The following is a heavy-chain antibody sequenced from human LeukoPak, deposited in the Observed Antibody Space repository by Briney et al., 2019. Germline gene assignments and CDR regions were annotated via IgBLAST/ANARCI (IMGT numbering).Heavy chain of an antibody. J-gene: IGHJ4*02. Sequence: SETLSLTCTVSGGSISSYYWSWIRQPPGKGLEWIGYIYYTGSTNYNPSLKSRVTISVDTSKNQFSLKLSSVTAADTAVYYCARDKRDSSSFDYWGQGTLVIFSS. CDR3: ARDKRDSSSFDY. D-gene: IGHD6-6*01. CDR2: IYYTGST. CDR1: GGSISSYY. V-gene: IGHV4-59*01.